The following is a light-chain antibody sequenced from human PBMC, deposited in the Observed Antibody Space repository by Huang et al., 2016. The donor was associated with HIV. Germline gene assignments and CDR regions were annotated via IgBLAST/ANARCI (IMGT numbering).Light chain of an antibody. Sequence: IQMTQSPSSLSASVGDRFTITCRASQTIRNYLNWYQQKPGKAPNLLIFTTSRLEGGVPPRFSGGGSGTEFTLTINSLQPEDFATYYCQQSYSTPLTFGGGTKVEIK. CDR2: TTS. V-gene: IGKV1-39*01. CDR3: QQSYSTPLT. CDR1: QTIRNY. J-gene: IGKJ4*01.